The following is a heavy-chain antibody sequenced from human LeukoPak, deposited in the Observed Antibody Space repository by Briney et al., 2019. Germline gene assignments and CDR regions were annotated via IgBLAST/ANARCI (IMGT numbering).Heavy chain of an antibody. Sequence: PGGSLRLSCAASGFTASSNYMSWVLQAPGKGLEMASVIYSGGSTYYAHSVKGRFTISIDNSKNTLYLQMNSLRAEDTAVYYFARGRVNAFDIWGQETMVTVSS. V-gene: IGHV3-66*01. CDR2: IYSGGST. CDR3: ARGRVNAFDI. CDR1: GFTASSNY. J-gene: IGHJ3*02. D-gene: IGHD2-8*01.